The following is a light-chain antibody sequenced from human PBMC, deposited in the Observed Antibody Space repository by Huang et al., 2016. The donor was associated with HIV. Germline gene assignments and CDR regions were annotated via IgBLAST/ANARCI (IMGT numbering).Light chain of an antibody. CDR1: QSVSTN. Sequence: EVLLTQSPATLSVSPGERATLSCRASQSVSTNLDWYQQKPGQAPRLRIYGASTRATGVPASFSGSGSGTEFTLTISSLQSEDSAVYYCQQYNSWPPLFTFGPGTKVDIK. CDR2: GAS. CDR3: QQYNSWPPLFT. V-gene: IGKV3-15*01. J-gene: IGKJ3*01.